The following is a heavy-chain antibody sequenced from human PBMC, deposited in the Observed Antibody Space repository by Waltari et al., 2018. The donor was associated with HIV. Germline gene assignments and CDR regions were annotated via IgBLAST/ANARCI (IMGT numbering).Heavy chain of an antibody. J-gene: IGHJ6*02. CDR2: LYSGGTP. D-gene: IGHD2-21*01. CDR3: ATSSNSFARGYAMDV. Sequence: EVQLVESGGGLVQPGGSLRLSCAASGFSVSSNYITWVRQAPGKGLEWVSILYSGGTPHYTDSVKCRFTISRHNFNNTLFLQMNSLRVEDTAVYYCATSSNSFARGYAMDVWGQGTSVTVSS. V-gene: IGHV3-53*04. CDR1: GFSVSSNY.